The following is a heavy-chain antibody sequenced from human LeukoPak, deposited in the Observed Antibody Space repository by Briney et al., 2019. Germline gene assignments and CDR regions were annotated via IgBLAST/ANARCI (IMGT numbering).Heavy chain of an antibody. J-gene: IGHJ4*02. Sequence: GGSLRLSCAASGFTFSSYAMSWVRQAPGKGLEWVSAISGSGGSTYYADSVKGRFTISRDNSKNTLYLQMDSLRAEDTAVYYCAKHFCTGLDCSLFDSWGQGTLVTVSS. D-gene: IGHD3/OR15-3a*01. CDR1: GFTFSSYA. CDR2: ISGSGGST. V-gene: IGHV3-23*01. CDR3: AKHFCTGLDCSLFDS.